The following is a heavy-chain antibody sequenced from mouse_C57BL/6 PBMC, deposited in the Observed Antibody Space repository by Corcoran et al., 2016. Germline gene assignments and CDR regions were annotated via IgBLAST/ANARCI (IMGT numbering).Heavy chain of an antibody. Sequence: EVQLQQSGPELVKPGASVKISCKASGYTFTDYYLNWVKQSHGKSLEWIGDINPNNGGTSYNQKFKGKATLTVDKSSSTAYMELRSLTSEDSAVYYCARRELRDWYFDVWGTGTTVIVSS. CDR2: INPNNGGT. CDR1: GYTFTDYY. V-gene: IGHV1-26*01. D-gene: IGHD1-1*01. J-gene: IGHJ1*03. CDR3: ARRELRDWYFDV.